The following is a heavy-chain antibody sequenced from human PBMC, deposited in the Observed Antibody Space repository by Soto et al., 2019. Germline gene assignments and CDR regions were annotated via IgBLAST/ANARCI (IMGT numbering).Heavy chain of an antibody. Sequence: GGPLRLSCTAFGLTLGDNAMSWFRKAPGKGLEWVGFIRSKAYGGTTEYAASVKGRFTISRDDSKSIAYLQMNSLKTEDTAVYYCNGGFYYYGMDVWGQGTTVTVSS. CDR1: GLTLGDNA. CDR2: IRSKAYGGTT. CDR3: NGGFYYYGMDV. J-gene: IGHJ6*02. V-gene: IGHV3-49*03. D-gene: IGHD3-16*01.